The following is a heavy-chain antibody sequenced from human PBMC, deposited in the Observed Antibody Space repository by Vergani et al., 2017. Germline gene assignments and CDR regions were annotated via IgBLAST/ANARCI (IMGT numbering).Heavy chain of an antibody. CDR1: GMSISNNNYN. D-gene: IGHD6-6*01. J-gene: IGHJ3*02. CDR3: ARHLRQLARNDVFDI. Sequence: QLQLQESGPRLVKPSETLSLTCSLSGMSISNNNYNWGWIRQPPGKGLEWIGSIYDSRNNNYSPSLKSRVSISVDTSKNQFSLNLTSVTAADTAVYYCARHLRQLARNDVFDIWGHGTLVTVSS. CDR2: IYDSRNN. V-gene: IGHV4-39*01.